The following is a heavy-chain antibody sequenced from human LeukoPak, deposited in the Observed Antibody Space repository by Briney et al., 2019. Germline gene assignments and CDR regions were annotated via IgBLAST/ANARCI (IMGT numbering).Heavy chain of an antibody. Sequence: GESLKISCKGSGYSFTNYWIAWVRQMPGKGLEWMGIIYPGDSDITYSPSFQGQVTISADKSISIAYLQWSSLKASDTAMYYCARGGLKWELLGFDYWGQGTLVTVSS. J-gene: IGHJ4*02. V-gene: IGHV5-51*01. CDR3: ARGGLKWELLGFDY. CDR2: IYPGDSDI. D-gene: IGHD1-26*01. CDR1: GYSFTNYW.